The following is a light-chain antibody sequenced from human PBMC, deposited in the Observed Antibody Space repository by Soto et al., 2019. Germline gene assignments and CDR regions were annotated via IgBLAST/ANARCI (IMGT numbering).Light chain of an antibody. CDR2: AAS. CDR3: HQYGSSPRS. CDR1: QGISSW. J-gene: IGKJ1*01. V-gene: IGKV1D-16*01. Sequence: DIQMTQSPSSLSASVGDRVTITCRASQGISSWLAWYQQKPGKAPKLLIYAASSLQSGVPSRFSGSGSGTDFNLTISRLELEDFAVYYCHQYGSSPRSFCEGTKVDIK.